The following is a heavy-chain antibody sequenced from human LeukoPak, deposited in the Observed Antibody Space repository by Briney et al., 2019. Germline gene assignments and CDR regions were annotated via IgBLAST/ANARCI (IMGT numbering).Heavy chain of an antibody. D-gene: IGHD3-22*01. Sequence: GGSLRDSCAASGFTVSSNYMSWVRQAPGKGLEWVSVIYSGVSTYYADSVNGRFTISRDNSKNTLYLQMNSLRAEDTAVYYCARGSVVITFFDYWGQGTMVTLCS. CDR2: IYSGVST. CDR1: GFTVSSNY. V-gene: IGHV3-53*01. CDR3: ARGSVVITFFDY. J-gene: IGHJ4*02.